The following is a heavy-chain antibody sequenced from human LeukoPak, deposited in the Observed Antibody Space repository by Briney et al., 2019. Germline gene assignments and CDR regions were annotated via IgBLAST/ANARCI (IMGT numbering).Heavy chain of an antibody. CDR1: GGSFSGYY. V-gene: IGHV4-34*01. J-gene: IGHJ4*02. D-gene: IGHD3-22*01. Sequence: SETLSLTCAVYGGSFSGYYWSWIRQPPGKGLEWIGEINHSGSTNYNPSLKRRVTISVDTSKNQFSLKLSSVTAADTAVYYCARGRSSITMIVVVPRALDYWGQGTLVTVSS. CDR3: ARGRSSITMIVVVPRALDY. CDR2: INHSGST.